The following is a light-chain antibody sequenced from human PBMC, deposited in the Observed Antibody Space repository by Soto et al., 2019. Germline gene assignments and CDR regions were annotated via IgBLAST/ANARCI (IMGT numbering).Light chain of an antibody. CDR2: GAS. CDR1: QSVSSN. CDR3: QQYNNWPPYT. J-gene: IGKJ2*01. Sequence: EIVMTQSPATLSVSPGERATLSCRASQSVSSNLAWYQQKPGQAPRLLIYGASTRATGIPARFSGSGSGTGFTLTTSGLQAEDVAVYYCQQYNNWPPYTFGQGTKLEIK. V-gene: IGKV3-15*01.